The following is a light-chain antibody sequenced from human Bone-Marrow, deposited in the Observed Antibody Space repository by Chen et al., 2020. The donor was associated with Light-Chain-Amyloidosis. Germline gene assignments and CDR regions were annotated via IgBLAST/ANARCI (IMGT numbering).Light chain of an antibody. CDR2: AAS. CDR1: QSLSSSY. CDR3: QQYGSSPGT. V-gene: IGKV3-20*01. J-gene: IGKJ3*01. Sequence: EIVLTQSPGTLSVSPGERATLSCRASQSLSSSYLAWYRQKPGQAPRLLIYAASSRATGIPDRFSGRGSGTDFTLTISRLEPEDLAVYYCQQYGSSPGTFGPGIKVDIK.